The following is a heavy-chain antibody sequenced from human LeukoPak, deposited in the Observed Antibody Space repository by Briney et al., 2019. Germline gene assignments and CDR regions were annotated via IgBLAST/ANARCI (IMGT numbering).Heavy chain of an antibody. D-gene: IGHD4-17*01. Sequence: GTSVKVSCKASGFTFTSSAVQWVRQARGQHLEWLGWIVVGSGNTNYAQKFQERVTITRDMSTSTAYMELSSLRSEDTAVYYCAADHTVTTPHYYYYGMDVWGQGTTVTVSS. CDR1: GFTFTSSA. CDR2: IVVGSGNT. J-gene: IGHJ6*02. V-gene: IGHV1-58*01. CDR3: AADHTVTTPHYYYYGMDV.